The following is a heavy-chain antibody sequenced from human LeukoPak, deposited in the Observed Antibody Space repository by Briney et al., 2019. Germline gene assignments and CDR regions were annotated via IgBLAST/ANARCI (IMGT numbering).Heavy chain of an antibody. V-gene: IGHV3-9*01. D-gene: IGHD4-17*01. J-gene: IGHJ4*02. CDR3: ARDPSGDYEGST. CDR1: GFTFHDTA. CDR2: IGWNSGSI. Sequence: PGRSLRLSCTASGFTFHDTAMHWVRQRPGQGLEWVSGIGWNSGSIGYADSVKGRFTISRDNAKNALYLQMNSLRTEDTAFYFCARDPSGDYEGSTWGQGTLVTVSS.